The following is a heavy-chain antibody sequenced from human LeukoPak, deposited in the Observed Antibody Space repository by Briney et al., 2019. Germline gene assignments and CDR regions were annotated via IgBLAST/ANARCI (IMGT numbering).Heavy chain of an antibody. D-gene: IGHD6-13*01. Sequence: GESLKISCKGSGYSFTSYWIGWVRQMPEKGLEWMGIIYPGDSDTRYSPSFQGQVTISADKSFSTAYLQWSSLKASDTAIYYCTSSKSSSWYPFYLDYWGQGTLVTVSS. CDR2: IYPGDSDT. CDR1: GYSFTSYW. CDR3: TSSKSSSWYPFYLDY. V-gene: IGHV5-51*03. J-gene: IGHJ4*02.